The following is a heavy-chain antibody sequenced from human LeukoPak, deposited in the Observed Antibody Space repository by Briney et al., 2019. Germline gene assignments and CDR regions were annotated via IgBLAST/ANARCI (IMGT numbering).Heavy chain of an antibody. Sequence: SETLSLTCAVYGGSFSGYYWSWIRQPPGKGLEWIGEINHSGSTNYNPSLKSRVTISVDTSKNQFSLKLSSVTAADTAVYYCARGRLLHGYYYTDVWGKGTTVTVSS. J-gene: IGHJ6*03. D-gene: IGHD1-26*01. CDR1: GGSFSGYY. CDR3: ARGRLLHGYYYTDV. CDR2: INHSGST. V-gene: IGHV4-34*01.